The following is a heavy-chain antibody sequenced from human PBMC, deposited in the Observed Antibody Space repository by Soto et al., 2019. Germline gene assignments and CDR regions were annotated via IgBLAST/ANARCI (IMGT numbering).Heavy chain of an antibody. J-gene: IGHJ6*02. D-gene: IGHD6-6*01. CDR3: AREGQLVPYYYYGMDV. Sequence: GASVKVSCKASGGTFSSYAISWVRQAPGQGLEWMGGIIPIFGTANYAQKFQGRVTITADKSTSTAYMELSSLRSEDTAVYYCAREGQLVPYYYYGMDVWGQGTTVTVSS. V-gene: IGHV1-69*06. CDR1: GGTFSSYA. CDR2: IIPIFGTA.